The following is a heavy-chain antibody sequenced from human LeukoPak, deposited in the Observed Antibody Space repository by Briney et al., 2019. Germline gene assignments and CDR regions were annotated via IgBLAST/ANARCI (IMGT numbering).Heavy chain of an antibody. V-gene: IGHV1-18*01. D-gene: IGHD6-13*01. CDR3: ARDEYSSSWHYFDY. CDR2: ISAHSGNT. Sequence: ASVKVSCKASGYTFTSYGISWVRQAPGQGLEWMGWISAHSGNTNYAQKVQGRVTMTTDTSTSTAYMELRSLRSDDTAAYYCARDEYSSSWHYFDYWGQGTLVTVSS. CDR1: GYTFTSYG. J-gene: IGHJ4*02.